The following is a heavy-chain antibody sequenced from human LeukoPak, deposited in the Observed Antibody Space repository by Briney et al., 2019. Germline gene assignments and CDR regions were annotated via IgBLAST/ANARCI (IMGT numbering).Heavy chain of an antibody. V-gene: IGHV1-69*05. Sequence: GASVKVSCEASGGTFSSYGISWVRQAPGQGLEWMGRIIPIFGIVNHAQKFQDRVTVTTDESTTTVYMELSSLRSEDTAVYYCARGARGYSGGFDSLLYFDCWGQGTLVTVSS. J-gene: IGHJ4*02. CDR1: GGTFSSYG. CDR3: ARGARGYSGGFDSLLYFDC. CDR2: IIPIFGIV. D-gene: IGHD5-12*01.